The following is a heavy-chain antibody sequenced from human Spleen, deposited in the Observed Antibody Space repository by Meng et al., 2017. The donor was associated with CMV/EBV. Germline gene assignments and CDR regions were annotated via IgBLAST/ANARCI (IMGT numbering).Heavy chain of an antibody. CDR1: GGSISSSNW. CDR2: IYHSGST. Sequence: LPCAVSGGSISSSNWWSWVRQPPGKGLEWIGEIYHSGSTNYNPSLKSRVTISVDKSKNQFSLKLSSVTAADTAVYYCAANLVAGTFDYWGQGTLVTVSS. CDR3: AANLVAGTFDY. D-gene: IGHD6-19*01. J-gene: IGHJ4*02. V-gene: IGHV4-4*02.